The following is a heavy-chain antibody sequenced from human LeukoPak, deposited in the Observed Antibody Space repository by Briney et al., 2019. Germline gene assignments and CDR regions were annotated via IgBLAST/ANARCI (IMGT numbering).Heavy chain of an antibody. CDR1: GFTFSSYD. Sequence: AGGALRLSCAASGFTFSSYDMHWVRQATGKGLEWVSAIGAAGDTYYPGSVKGRLTISRENAKNSLYLQMNSLRAGETAVYYCARGGELKGDVYYFDYWGQGTLVTVSS. J-gene: IGHJ4*02. CDR2: IGAAGDT. D-gene: IGHD1-7*01. CDR3: ARGGELKGDVYYFDY. V-gene: IGHV3-13*01.